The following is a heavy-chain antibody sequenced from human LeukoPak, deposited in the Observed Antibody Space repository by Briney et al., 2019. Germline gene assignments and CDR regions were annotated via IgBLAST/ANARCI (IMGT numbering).Heavy chain of an antibody. CDR1: GGSISSSSYY. J-gene: IGHJ5*02. CDR2: IYYSGST. V-gene: IGHV4-39*07. D-gene: IGHD1-26*01. CDR3: AREKSGSYPPP. Sequence: SETLSLTCTVSGGSISSSSYYWGWIRQPPGKGLEWIGSIYYSGSTYYNPSLKSRVTISVDTSKNQFSLKLSSVTAADTAVYYCAREKSGSYPPPWGQGTLVTVSS.